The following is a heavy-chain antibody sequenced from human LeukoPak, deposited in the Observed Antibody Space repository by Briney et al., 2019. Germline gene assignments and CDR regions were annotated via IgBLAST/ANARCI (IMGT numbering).Heavy chain of an antibody. J-gene: IGHJ3*02. D-gene: IGHD6-6*01. Sequence: PSETLSLTCTVSGGSISSSGYYWGWIRQPPGKGLEWIGSIYYSGSTYYNPSLKSRVTISLDTSKNQFSLKLSSVIAADTAVYYCARRHSSSDAFDIWGQGTKVTVSS. CDR2: IYYSGST. CDR3: ARRHSSSDAFDI. V-gene: IGHV4-39*01. CDR1: GGSISSSGYY.